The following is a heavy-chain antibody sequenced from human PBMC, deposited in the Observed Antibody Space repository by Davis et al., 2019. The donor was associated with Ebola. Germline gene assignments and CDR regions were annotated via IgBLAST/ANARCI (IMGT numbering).Heavy chain of an antibody. J-gene: IGHJ4*02. CDR3: ARDEVVGAYIDY. D-gene: IGHD1-26*01. V-gene: IGHV1-46*01. CDR1: GGTFSSYA. CDR2: IIPSGGST. Sequence: AASVKVSCKASGGTFSSYAISWVRQAPGQGLEWMGRIIPSGGSTSYAQKFQGRVTMTRDTSTSTVYMELSSLRSEDTAVYYCARDEVVGAYIDYWGQGTLVTVSS.